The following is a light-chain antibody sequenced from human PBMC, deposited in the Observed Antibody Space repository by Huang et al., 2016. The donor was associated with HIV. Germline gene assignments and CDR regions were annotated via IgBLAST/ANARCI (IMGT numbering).Light chain of an antibody. V-gene: IGKV3-15*01. CDR2: GAS. CDR3: QQYNNWPRT. J-gene: IGKJ2*01. CDR1: QYVSSN. Sequence: ERVMTQSPDTLSVSPGERATLYCRASQYVSSNLAWYQQKPGQAPRLLVYGASTRVSDIPARFSGSGSGTEFTLNISSLQSEDSAVYYCQQYNNWPRTFGQGTKLEIK.